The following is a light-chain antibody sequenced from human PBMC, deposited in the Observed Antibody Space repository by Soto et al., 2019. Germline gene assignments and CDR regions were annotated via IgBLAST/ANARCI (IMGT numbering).Light chain of an antibody. CDR2: AAS. V-gene: IGKV1-39*01. Sequence: DIQMTQSPSSLSASVEDRVIITCRASQSISNHLNWYQQKPGKAPKLLIFAASSLQSGVPSRFSGTRCGPDFAVAISSLQPEDFPTYYCPQSYSSQPTFGQGPKVHIK. CDR1: QSISNH. CDR3: PQSYSSQPT. J-gene: IGKJ1*01.